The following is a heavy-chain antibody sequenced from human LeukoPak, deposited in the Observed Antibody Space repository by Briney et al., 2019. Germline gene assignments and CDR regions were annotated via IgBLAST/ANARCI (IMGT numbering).Heavy chain of an antibody. J-gene: IGHJ4*02. V-gene: IGHV3-30*02. CDR2: IRYDGSNK. D-gene: IGHD3-10*01. CDR3: ANTLWFGELLRVMYSL. Sequence: GGSLRLSCAASGFTFSSYGMHWVRQAPGKGLEWVAFIRYDGSNKYYADSVKGRFTISRDNSKNTVYLLMNSLRPEDTAVYYCANTLWFGELLRVMYSLWGQGTLVTVSS. CDR1: GFTFSSYG.